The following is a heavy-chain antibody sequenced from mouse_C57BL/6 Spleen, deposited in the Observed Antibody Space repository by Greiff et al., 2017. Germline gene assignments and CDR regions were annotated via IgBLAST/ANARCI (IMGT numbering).Heavy chain of an antibody. CDR2: INPGSGGT. CDR3: ARCDYVPWFAY. D-gene: IGHD1-1*01. V-gene: IGHV1-54*01. J-gene: IGHJ3*01. CDR1: GYAFTNYL. Sequence: QVQLQQPGAELVRPGTSVKVSCKASGYAFTNYLIEWVKQRPGQGLEWIGVINPGSGGTNYNEKFKGKATLTADKSSSTAYMQLSSLTSEDSAVYFCARCDYVPWFAYLGQVILFFVSA.